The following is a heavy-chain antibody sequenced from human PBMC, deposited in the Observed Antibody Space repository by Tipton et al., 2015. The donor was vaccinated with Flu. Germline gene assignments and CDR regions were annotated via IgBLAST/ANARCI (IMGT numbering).Heavy chain of an antibody. CDR2: MNPDNGNT. CDR1: GYRFTTYD. CDR3: ARTPRKGDVDN. J-gene: IGHJ4*02. V-gene: IGHV1-8*01. D-gene: IGHD1-14*01. Sequence: QVQLVQSGAEVKKPGASVKVSCKTSGYRFTTYDINWVRQASGQGLEWMGWMNPDNGNTGYAQKFQGRVSLTRDTSIRTVYMELTRLTSDDPAVYFCARTPRKGDVDNWGQGTRVTVSS.